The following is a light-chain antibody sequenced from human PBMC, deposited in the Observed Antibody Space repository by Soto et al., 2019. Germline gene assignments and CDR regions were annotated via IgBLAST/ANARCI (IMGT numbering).Light chain of an antibody. V-gene: IGLV2-8*01. Sequence: QSVLTQPPSASGSPGQSVAISCTGTSSDVGGYNYVSWYQQHPGKAPKLMIYEVNKRPSGVPDRSSGSKSGNTASLTVSGLQAEDEADYYCSSYAGSGNVFGTGTNVTVL. J-gene: IGLJ1*01. CDR1: SSDVGGYNY. CDR2: EVN. CDR3: SSYAGSGNV.